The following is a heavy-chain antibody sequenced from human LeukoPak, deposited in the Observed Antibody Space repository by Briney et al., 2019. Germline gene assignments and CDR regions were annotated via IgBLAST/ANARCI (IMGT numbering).Heavy chain of an antibody. Sequence: WATVTVSCRASGYTFTSYGISWVRQAPGQGLEWMGWISAYNGNTDYAQKLQGRVTMTTDTSTSTAYMELRSLRSADTAVSYRGREAAAGTSSRNFDYRGQGTLVTVSS. J-gene: IGHJ4*02. V-gene: IGHV1-18*01. D-gene: IGHD6-13*01. CDR2: ISAYNGNT. CDR3: GREAAAGTSSRNFDY. CDR1: GYTFTSYG.